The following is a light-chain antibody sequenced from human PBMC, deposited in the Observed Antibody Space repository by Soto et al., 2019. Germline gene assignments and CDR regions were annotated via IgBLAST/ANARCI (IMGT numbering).Light chain of an antibody. CDR2: AAS. CDR3: QHNYNTPHT. CDR1: QSITTY. Sequence: DIRMTQSPSSLSASVGDRVNITCRASQSITTYLNWFQQQPGKAPKLLIYAASSMQNGVSSRFSGSGYETYLSLNISSLQPEDFATYYCQHNYNTPHTFGGGTKVEIK. J-gene: IGKJ4*01. V-gene: IGKV1-39*01.